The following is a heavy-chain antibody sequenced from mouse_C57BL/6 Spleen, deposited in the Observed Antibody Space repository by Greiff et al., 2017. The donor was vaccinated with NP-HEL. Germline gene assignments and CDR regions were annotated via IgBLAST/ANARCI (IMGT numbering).Heavy chain of an antibody. J-gene: IGHJ2*01. CDR3: ARDRSSDYYFDY. V-gene: IGHV5-4*01. CDR1: GFTFSSYA. CDR2: ISDGGSYT. D-gene: IGHD3-2*02. Sequence: EVMLVESGGGLVKPGGSLKLSCAASGFTFSSYAMSWVRQTPEKRLEWVATISDGGSYTYYPDNVKGRFTISRDNAKNNLYLQMRHMKSEDTAMYYCARDRSSDYYFDYWGKGTTRTVSS.